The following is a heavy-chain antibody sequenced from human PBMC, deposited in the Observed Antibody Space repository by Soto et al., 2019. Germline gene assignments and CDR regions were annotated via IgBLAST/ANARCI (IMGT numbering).Heavy chain of an antibody. CDR3: AKDMIMTVETAIPDAFDI. CDR2: ISGSGGST. CDR1: GFTFSSYA. J-gene: IGHJ3*02. V-gene: IGHV3-23*01. D-gene: IGHD2-21*02. Sequence: GGYLRLSCAASGFTFSSYAMSWVRQAPGKGLEWVSAISGSGGSTYYADSVKGRFTISRDNSKNTLYLQMNSLRAEDTAVYYCAKDMIMTVETAIPDAFDIWGQGTMVTVSS.